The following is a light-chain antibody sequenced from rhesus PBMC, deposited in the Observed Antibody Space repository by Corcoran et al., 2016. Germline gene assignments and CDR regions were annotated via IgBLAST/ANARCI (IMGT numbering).Light chain of an antibody. CDR3: HKSDSAPYS. Sequence: AIQMTQSPSSLSASFGDTVTVTCRASQSIGSNLAWYQQKPGKVPKLQIYAESPLQSEVPSRFSGSGSGTAVTLTITRLQPEYFATYYCHKSDSAPYSFCQGTRVEIK. J-gene: IGKJ2*01. V-gene: IGKV1-59*02. CDR1: QSIGSN. CDR2: AES.